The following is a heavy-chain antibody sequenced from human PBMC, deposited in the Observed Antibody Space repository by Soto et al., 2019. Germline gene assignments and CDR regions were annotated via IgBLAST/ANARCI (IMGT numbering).Heavy chain of an antibody. D-gene: IGHD3-10*01. CDR1: GYTFTTYA. CDR2: INSGNGNT. CDR3: ARDDGLGGWYYYGSGSYYNWPAFDI. J-gene: IGHJ3*02. Sequence: ASVKVSCKASGYTFTTYAMHWIRQAPGQMLEWMGWINSGNGNTKYSQKFQGRVTITRDTSASTAYMELSSLRSEDTAVYYLARDDGLGGWYYYGSGSYYNWPAFDIWGQGTMVTVSS. V-gene: IGHV1-3*01.